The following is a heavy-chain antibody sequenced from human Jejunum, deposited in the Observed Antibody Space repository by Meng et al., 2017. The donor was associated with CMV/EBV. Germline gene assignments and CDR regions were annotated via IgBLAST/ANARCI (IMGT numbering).Heavy chain of an antibody. D-gene: IGHD3-3*01. V-gene: IGHV3-48*04. J-gene: IGHJ4*02. Sequence: GFSFSIYRMNWVRQVPGKGLEWVSYISSMSATMYYTDSVRGRFTISRDDAKNSLYLHMNNLRAEDTAIYYCARDVTILGRVQTFDSWGQGTLVTVSS. CDR3: ARDVTILGRVQTFDS. CDR2: ISSMSATM. CDR1: GFSFSIYR.